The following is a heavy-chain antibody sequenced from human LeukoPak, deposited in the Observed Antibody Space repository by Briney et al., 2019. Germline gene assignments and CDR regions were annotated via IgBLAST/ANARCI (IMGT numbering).Heavy chain of an antibody. CDR3: ASNNDWSFDY. D-gene: IGHD3-9*01. J-gene: IGHJ4*02. Sequence: PGGSLRLSCAGSGFTFSSHWMSWLRQAPGKGLEWVANIKEDGSVKNYGDSVKGRFTVSRDNAKNSLYLQMNSLRVEETAVYYCASNNDWSFDYGGQGTLVTVS. CDR2: IKEDGSVK. V-gene: IGHV3-7*05. CDR1: GFTFSSHW.